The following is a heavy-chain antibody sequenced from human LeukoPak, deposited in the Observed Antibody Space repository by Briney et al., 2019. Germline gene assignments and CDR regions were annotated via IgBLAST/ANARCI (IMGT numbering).Heavy chain of an antibody. D-gene: IGHD5-18*01. J-gene: IGHJ3*02. CDR3: ARDQVTSAFDI. CDR2: IYHSGST. CDR1: GYSISSNFY. V-gene: IGHV4-38-2*02. Sequence: PSETLSLTCTVSGYSISSNFYWGWIRQPPGKGLEWIGSIYHSGSTYYNPPLKSRVTISVDTSKNQFSLKLSSVTAADTAVYYCARDQVTSAFDIWGQGTMVTVSS.